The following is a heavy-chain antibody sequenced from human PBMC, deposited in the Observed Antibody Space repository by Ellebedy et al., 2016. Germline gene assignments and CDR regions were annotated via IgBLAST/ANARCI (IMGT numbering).Heavy chain of an antibody. Sequence: ASVKVSXKASGYTFTSYGISWVRQATGQGLEWMGWMNPNSGNTGYAQKFQGRVTMTRNTSISTAYMELSSLRSEDTAVYYCARGLWAARIGYFDLWGRGTLVTVSS. V-gene: IGHV1-8*02. CDR1: GYTFTSYG. D-gene: IGHD2/OR15-2a*01. CDR3: ARGLWAARIGYFDL. J-gene: IGHJ2*01. CDR2: MNPNSGNT.